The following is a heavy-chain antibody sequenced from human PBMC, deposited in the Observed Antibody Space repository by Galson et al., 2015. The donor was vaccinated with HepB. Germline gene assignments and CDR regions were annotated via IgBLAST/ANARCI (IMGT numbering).Heavy chain of an antibody. V-gene: IGHV1-69*04. CDR2: IISILEIT. D-gene: IGHD5-24*01. Sequence: SVKVSCKASGGALSSFAISWVRQAPGQGLEWLGRIISILEITTYAQKFQDRVVISADISTNTAYMQLGSLTSDDTAVYYCARDLPGYTSPAPSAMDVWGRGTTVIVSS. CDR3: ARDLPGYTSPAPSAMDV. J-gene: IGHJ6*03. CDR1: GGALSSFA.